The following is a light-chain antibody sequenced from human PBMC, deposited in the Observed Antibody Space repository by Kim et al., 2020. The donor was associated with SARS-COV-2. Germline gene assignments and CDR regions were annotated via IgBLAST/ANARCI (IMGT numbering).Light chain of an antibody. V-gene: IGKV3-20*01. Sequence: EIVLTQSPGTLSLSPGERATLACRASQSVSSSLAWYQQKPGQAPSLLIHGASSRTTGIPDRFSGSGSGTDFTLTISRLEPEDFAVYYCQQYGNSPSTFGQGTRLEIK. J-gene: IGKJ5*01. CDR2: GAS. CDR3: QQYGNSPST. CDR1: QSVSSS.